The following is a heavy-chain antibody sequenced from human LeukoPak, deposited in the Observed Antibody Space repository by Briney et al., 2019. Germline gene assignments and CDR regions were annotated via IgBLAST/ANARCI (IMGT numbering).Heavy chain of an antibody. V-gene: IGHV3-23*01. Sequence: QPGGSLRLSCAASGFTFSSYTMSWVRQAPGKGLEWVSTISGSGDSTYYADSVKGRFTISRDNSKNTLYLQMNSLRAEDTAVYYCAKASQWFYYFDYWGQGTLVTVSS. CDR3: AKASQWFYYFDY. J-gene: IGHJ4*02. CDR1: GFTFSSYT. CDR2: ISGSGDST. D-gene: IGHD3-22*01.